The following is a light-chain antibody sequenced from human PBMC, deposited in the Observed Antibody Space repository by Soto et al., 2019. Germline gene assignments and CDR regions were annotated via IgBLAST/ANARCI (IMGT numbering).Light chain of an antibody. V-gene: IGKV3-20*01. CDR1: QSVSSSS. J-gene: IGKJ1*01. Sequence: IVLTQSPGTLSLSPGERATLSCRASQSVSSSSLAWYQQKSGQAPRLLIYGASSRATGIPDRFSGSGSGTDFTLTNTRLEPEDSAVYYCQQYGSSQTFGQGTKVEIK. CDR2: GAS. CDR3: QQYGSSQT.